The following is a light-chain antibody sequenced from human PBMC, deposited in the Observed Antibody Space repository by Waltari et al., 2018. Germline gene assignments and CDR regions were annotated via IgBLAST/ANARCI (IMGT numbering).Light chain of an antibody. CDR3: CSYVTSNAVM. CDR1: RSDLGLPHL. Sequence: QSALTHPASVSGSPGQSIPLPSTGTRSDLGLPHLVPWYQHHPGKAPNFLIYEATTRPSGVSDRFSGSKSGNTASLTISGLQAEDEADYYCCSYVTSNAVMFGGGTKVTVL. CDR2: EAT. V-gene: IGLV2-23*01. J-gene: IGLJ3*02.